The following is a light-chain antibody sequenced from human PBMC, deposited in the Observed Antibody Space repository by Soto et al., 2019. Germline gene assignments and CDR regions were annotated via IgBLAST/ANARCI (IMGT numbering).Light chain of an antibody. CDR1: QNVASSY. V-gene: IGKV3-20*01. CDR2: GSS. J-gene: IGKJ1*01. CDR3: QQYGSSPRT. Sequence: VLPQSPGTLSFSLGERGLLSCRASQNVASSYLAWYQQKPGQAPRLLIYGSSIRGAGIPDRFSGSGSGTDFTLTISRLDPEDFAVYFCQQYGSSPRTFGQGTKVDIK.